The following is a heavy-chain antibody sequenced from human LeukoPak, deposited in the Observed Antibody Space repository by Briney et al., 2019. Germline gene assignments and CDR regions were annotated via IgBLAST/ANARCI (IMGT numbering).Heavy chain of an antibody. J-gene: IGHJ5*02. CDR3: ARDLWDDYSNYGPTNWFDP. CDR2: ISAYNGNT. D-gene: IGHD4-11*01. Sequence: ASVKVSCKASGYTFTSYGISWVRQAPGQGLEWMGLISAYNGNTNYAQKLQGRVTMTTDTSTSTAYMELRSLRSDDTAVYYCARDLWDDYSNYGPTNWFDPWGQGTLVTVSS. CDR1: GYTFTSYG. V-gene: IGHV1-18*01.